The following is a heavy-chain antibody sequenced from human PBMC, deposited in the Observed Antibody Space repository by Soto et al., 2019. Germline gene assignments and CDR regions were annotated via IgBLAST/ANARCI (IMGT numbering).Heavy chain of an antibody. Sequence: GASVKVSCKASGGTFSGYTISWVRQAPGQGLEWMGRIIPILGIANYAQKFQGRVTITADKSTSTAYMELSSLRSEDTAVYYCARGRYCSSTSCYDYFDYWGQGTLVTVSS. D-gene: IGHD2-2*01. J-gene: IGHJ4*02. CDR2: IIPILGIA. V-gene: IGHV1-69*02. CDR3: ARGRYCSSTSCYDYFDY. CDR1: GGTFSGYT.